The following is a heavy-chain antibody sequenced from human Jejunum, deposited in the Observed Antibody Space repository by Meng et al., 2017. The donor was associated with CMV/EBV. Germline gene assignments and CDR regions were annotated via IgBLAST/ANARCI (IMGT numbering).Heavy chain of an antibody. CDR1: GGSLIGTNW. CDR3: GDPPADY. CDR2: IFHSGAT. J-gene: IGHJ4*02. Sequence: QVQLQESGPGLVRPTETLSLTCVVSGGSLIGTNWWNWVRQSPGGGLEWIGEIFHSGATNYNPSLKSRVTISIDNSKNQFSLKLTSVTAADTAVYFCGDPPADYWGQGVLVTFSS. V-gene: IGHV4-4*01.